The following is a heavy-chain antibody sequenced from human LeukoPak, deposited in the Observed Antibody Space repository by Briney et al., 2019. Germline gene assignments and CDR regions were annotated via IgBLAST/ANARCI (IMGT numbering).Heavy chain of an antibody. CDR1: GGSFSGYY. CDR3: ARESWRTGTTRFDP. Sequence: ETLSLTCAVYGGSFSGYYWSWLRQSPGKGLEWIGEINHSGSTNYNPSLKSRVTISVDTSKNQFSLKLSSVTAADTAVYYCARESWRTGTTRFDPWGQGTLVTVSS. D-gene: IGHD1-7*01. V-gene: IGHV4-34*01. J-gene: IGHJ5*02. CDR2: INHSGST.